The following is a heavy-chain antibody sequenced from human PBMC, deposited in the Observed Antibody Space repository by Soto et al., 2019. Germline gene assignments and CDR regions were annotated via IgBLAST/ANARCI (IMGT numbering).Heavy chain of an antibody. Sequence: SVKVSCKASGGTFSSYAISWVRQAPRQGLEWMGGIIPIFGTANYAQKFQGRVTITADESTSTAYMELSSLRSEDTAVYYCASSGCSSTSCYSKPTYYYYGVDVWGQGPTVTVSS. CDR3: ASSGCSSTSCYSKPTYYYYGVDV. V-gene: IGHV1-69*13. CDR2: IIPIFGTA. J-gene: IGHJ6*02. CDR1: GGTFSSYA. D-gene: IGHD2-2*02.